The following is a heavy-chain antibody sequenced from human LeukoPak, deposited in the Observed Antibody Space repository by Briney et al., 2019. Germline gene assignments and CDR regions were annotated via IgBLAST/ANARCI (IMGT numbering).Heavy chain of an antibody. D-gene: IGHD3-3*01. V-gene: IGHV1-46*01. CDR2: INPSGGST. J-gene: IGHJ4*02. Sequence: ASVKVSCKASGYTFTSYYMHWVRQAPGQGLEWMGIINPSGGSTSYAQKFQGRVTITADESTSTAYMELSSLRSEDTAVYYCARDRGVNYDFWSGYQDGYFDYWGQGTLVTVSS. CDR1: GYTFTSYY. CDR3: ARDRGVNYDFWSGYQDGYFDY.